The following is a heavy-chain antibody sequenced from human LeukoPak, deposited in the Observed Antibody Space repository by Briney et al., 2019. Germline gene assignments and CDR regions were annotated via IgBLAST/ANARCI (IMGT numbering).Heavy chain of an antibody. CDR1: GYTFTSYA. Sequence: GASVKVSCKTSGYTFTSYAISWVRQTPGQGFEWMGWISPYNGNTNFAQKLQGRVTMTTDTSTSTAYLELRSLRSDDTAVYYCARGETRNDYWGQGTLVTVSS. CDR2: ISPYNGNT. D-gene: IGHD3-16*01. CDR3: ARGETRNDY. J-gene: IGHJ4*02. V-gene: IGHV1-18*01.